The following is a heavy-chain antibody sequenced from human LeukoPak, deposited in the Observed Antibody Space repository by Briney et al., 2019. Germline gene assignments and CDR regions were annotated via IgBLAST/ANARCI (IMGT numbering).Heavy chain of an antibody. CDR3: AINSNYAHDAFDI. CDR1: GGSFSGYY. J-gene: IGHJ3*02. Sequence: ASETLSLTCAVYGGSFSGYYWSWIRQSPGKGLEWIGEINHSGSTNYNPSLKSRVTISVDTSKNQFSLKLSSVTAADTAVYYCAINSNYAHDAFDIWGQGTMVTVSS. V-gene: IGHV4-34*01. CDR2: INHSGST. D-gene: IGHD2-2*01.